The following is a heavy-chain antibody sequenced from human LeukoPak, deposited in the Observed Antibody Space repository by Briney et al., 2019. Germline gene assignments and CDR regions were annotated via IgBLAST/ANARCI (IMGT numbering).Heavy chain of an antibody. CDR3: ARDRDGQDYFDY. J-gene: IGHJ4*02. Sequence: ASVKVSCKASGGTFSSYAISWVRQAPGQGLEWMGRIIPIFGTANYAQKFQGRVTITTDESTSTAYMELSSLRSEDTAVYYCARDRDGQDYFDYWGQGTLVTVSS. CDR1: GGTFSSYA. D-gene: IGHD5-24*01. CDR2: IIPIFGTA. V-gene: IGHV1-69*05.